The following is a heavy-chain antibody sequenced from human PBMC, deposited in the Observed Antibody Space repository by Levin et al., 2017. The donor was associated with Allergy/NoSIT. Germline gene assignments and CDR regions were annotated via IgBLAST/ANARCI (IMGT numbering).Heavy chain of an antibody. CDR3: ARRADRDDALEI. Sequence: GESLKISCKGSGYSFSSYWIGWVRQMPGKGLEWMGIIYPGDSDTRISPSFQGQVTISADQSLSTAYLQWSSLKDSDSALYYCARRADRDDALEIWGQGTLLTVSA. V-gene: IGHV5-51*01. CDR1: GYSFSSYW. J-gene: IGHJ3*02. CDR2: IYPGDSDT.